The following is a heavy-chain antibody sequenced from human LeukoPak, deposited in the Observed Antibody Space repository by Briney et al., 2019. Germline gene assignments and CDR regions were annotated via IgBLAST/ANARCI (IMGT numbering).Heavy chain of an antibody. J-gene: IGHJ5*01. CDR3: ALAPNSNWFDF. V-gene: IGHV4-59*08. Sequence: SETLSLTCSVSGDSISSFYWNWIWQPPGKRLEWIGNIDYSGNSNYNPSLESRVTISIDTSRKQFFLKLDSVTAADTAVYYCALAPNSNWFDFWGQGTLVTVSS. CDR2: IDYSGNS. CDR1: GDSISSFY. D-gene: IGHD2-8*01.